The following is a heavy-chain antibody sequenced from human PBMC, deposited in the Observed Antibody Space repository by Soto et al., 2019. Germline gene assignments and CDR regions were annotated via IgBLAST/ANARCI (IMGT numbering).Heavy chain of an antibody. J-gene: IGHJ6*02. CDR2: IITIFGTP. CDR3: ARGPAVVGDLGQEYYYGMDV. D-gene: IGHD3-10*01. CDR1: GGTCRTYA. V-gene: IGHV1-69*01. Sequence: QVQLVQSGDEVKKPGSSVKVSCKASGGTCRTYAISWVRQAPGQGLEWMGVIITIFGTPNYAQKFQGRVTITADESPITAYMELRSLQSEDKAVYYIARGPAVVGDLGQEYYYGMDVGRQVTTV.